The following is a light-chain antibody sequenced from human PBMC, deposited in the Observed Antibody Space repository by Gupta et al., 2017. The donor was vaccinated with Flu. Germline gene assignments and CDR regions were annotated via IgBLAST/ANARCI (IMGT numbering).Light chain of an antibody. J-gene: IGKJ3*01. CDR2: LAS. V-gene: IGKV1-39*01. CDR1: QSFSSY. Sequence: PVSRSALVGDRVTITCRASQSFSSYLSWYQHKPGEAPKLLIYLASTLHSGVPSRFSGSGSAVDFTLTINNLQPDDVATYSCQQSYNTPFTFGPGTRVDL. CDR3: QQSYNTPFT.